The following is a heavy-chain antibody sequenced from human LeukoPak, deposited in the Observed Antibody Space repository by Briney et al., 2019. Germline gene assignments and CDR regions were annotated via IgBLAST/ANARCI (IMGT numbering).Heavy chain of an antibody. CDR2: ISAYNGNT. CDR3: ARVRYSSGWDDAFDI. J-gene: IGHJ3*02. V-gene: IGHV1-18*01. D-gene: IGHD6-19*01. Sequence: ASVEVSCKASGYTFTSYGISWVRQAPGQGLEWMGWISAYNGNTNYAQKLQGRVTMTTDTSTSTAYMELRSLRSDDTAVYYCARVRYSSGWDDAFDIWGQGTMVTVSS. CDR1: GYTFTSYG.